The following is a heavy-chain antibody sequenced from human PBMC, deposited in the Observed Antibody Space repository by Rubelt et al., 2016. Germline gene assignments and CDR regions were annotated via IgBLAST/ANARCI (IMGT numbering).Heavy chain of an antibody. CDR3: ARDQHYYGSGSYYDY. J-gene: IGHJ4*02. V-gene: IGHV4-34*01. D-gene: IGHD3-10*01. Sequence: QVQLQQWGAGLLKPSETLSLTCAVYGGSFSGYYWSWIRQPPGKGLEWIGEINHSGSTNYNPSLKRRVTISVDTSKNQFSLKLSSVTAADTAVYYCARDQHYYGSGSYYDYWGQGTLVTVSS. CDR2: INHSGST. CDR1: GGSFSGYY.